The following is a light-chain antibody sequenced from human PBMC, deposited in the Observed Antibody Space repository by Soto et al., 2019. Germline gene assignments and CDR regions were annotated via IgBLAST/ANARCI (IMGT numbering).Light chain of an antibody. V-gene: IGLV2-8*01. CDR1: SSDVGGYNY. Sequence: QSALTQPPSASGSPGQSVTISCTGTSSDVGGYNYVSWYQQHPGKAPKLMIYDVSKRPSGVPDRFSGSKSGNTASLTVSGLQADDEADYYCSSYAAYTTLWVFGGGTKLTVL. J-gene: IGLJ3*02. CDR3: SSYAAYTTLWV. CDR2: DVS.